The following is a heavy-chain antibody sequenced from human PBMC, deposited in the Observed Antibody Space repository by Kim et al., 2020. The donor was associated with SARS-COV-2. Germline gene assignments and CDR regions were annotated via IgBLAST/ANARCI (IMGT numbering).Heavy chain of an antibody. CDR3: ASCSGSSCSSLIFDL. Sequence: ASVKVSCKASGYTFTSYGISWVRQAPGQGLEWMGWISAYNGNTNYAQKLQGRVTMTTDTSTSTAYMELRSLRSDDTAVYYCASCSGSSCSSLIFDLWGQGTLVTVSS. J-gene: IGHJ5*02. V-gene: IGHV1-18*01. CDR2: ISAYNGNT. CDR1: GYTFTSYG. D-gene: IGHD2-15*01.